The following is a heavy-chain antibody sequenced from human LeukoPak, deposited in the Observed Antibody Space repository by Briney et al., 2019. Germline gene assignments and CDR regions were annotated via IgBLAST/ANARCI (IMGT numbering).Heavy chain of an antibody. V-gene: IGHV3-48*03. J-gene: IGHJ5*01. D-gene: IGHD1-1*01. CDR2: IGTFGTVI. CDR1: GFTFSSYE. CDR3: AKEATHLSPHWNHDS. Sequence: PGGSLRLSCAASGFTFSSYEMNWVRQAPGKGLEWISYIGTFGTVIHYAGSVRGRLTISRDDAKNSLYLQMNTLRAEDTAVYYCAKEATHLSPHWNHDSWGQGTLVTVSS.